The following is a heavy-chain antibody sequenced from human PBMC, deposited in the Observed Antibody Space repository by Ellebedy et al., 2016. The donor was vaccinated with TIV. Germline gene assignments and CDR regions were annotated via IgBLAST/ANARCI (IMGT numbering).Heavy chain of an antibody. CDR1: GFTFSSYG. Sequence: GESLKISCAASGFTFSSYGMHWVRQAPGKGLEWVAFIRYDGSNKYYADSVKDRFTISRDNSKNTLYLQMNSLRAEDTAVYYCARDLTTMVRGVITPWYYGMDVWGQGTTVTVSS. CDR2: IRYDGSNK. D-gene: IGHD3-10*01. V-gene: IGHV3-30*02. CDR3: ARDLTTMVRGVITPWYYGMDV. J-gene: IGHJ6*02.